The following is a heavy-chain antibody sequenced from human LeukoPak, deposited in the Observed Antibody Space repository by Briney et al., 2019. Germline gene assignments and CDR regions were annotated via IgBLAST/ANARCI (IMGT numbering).Heavy chain of an antibody. Sequence: GGSLRLSCAASGFRFSDYYMSWIRQAPGEGLEWVSSISRGGNSKYFADSVKGRFTISRDNAKNSLDLQMDSLTPEDTAVYYCARDQFVDSWGQGTLVTVSS. V-gene: IGHV3-11*01. CDR3: ARDQFVDS. J-gene: IGHJ4*02. D-gene: IGHD3-10*01. CDR1: GFRFSDYY. CDR2: ISRGGNSK.